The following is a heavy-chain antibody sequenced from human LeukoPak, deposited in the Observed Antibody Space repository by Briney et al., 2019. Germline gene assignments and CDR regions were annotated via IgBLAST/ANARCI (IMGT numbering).Heavy chain of an antibody. CDR1: GFRFSSYW. J-gene: IGHJ4*02. V-gene: IGHV3-7*01. CDR2: IKQDGSEK. CDR3: ARDGLPFDF. D-gene: IGHD5-12*01. Sequence: GGSLRPSCAAFGFRFSSYWMSWVRQAPGKGLEWVANIKQDGSEKYYVDSVKGRFTISRDNAKNSLYLQMNSLRAEGTAVYFCARDGLPFDFWGQGTLVTVSS.